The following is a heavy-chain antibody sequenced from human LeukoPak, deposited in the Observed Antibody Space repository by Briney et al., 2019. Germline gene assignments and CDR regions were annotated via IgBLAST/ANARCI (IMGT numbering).Heavy chain of an antibody. V-gene: IGHV3-66*01. J-gene: IGHJ4*02. Sequence: GSLRLSCVAFGFTVSSNYMSWVRQAPGKGLEWVSVIYSGGSSYYADSVKGRFTISRDNSKNTLYLQMNSLRAEDTAVYYCVRDLTGGHCYWGQGTLVTVSS. CDR2: IYSGGSS. D-gene: IGHD1-14*01. CDR1: GFTVSSNY. CDR3: VRDLTGGHCY.